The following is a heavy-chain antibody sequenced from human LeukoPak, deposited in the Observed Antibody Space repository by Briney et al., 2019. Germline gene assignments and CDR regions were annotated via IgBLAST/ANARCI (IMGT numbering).Heavy chain of an antibody. CDR3: ARYSSGWSPGY. CDR2: ISAYDGNT. J-gene: IGHJ4*02. V-gene: IGHV1-18*01. CDR1: GYTFTSYG. D-gene: IGHD6-19*01. Sequence: GASVEVSCKASGYTFTSYGISWVRQAPGQGLEWMGWISAYDGNTNYAQKLQGRVTMTTDTSTSTAYMELRSLRSDDTAVYYCARYSSGWSPGYGGQGTLVTVSS.